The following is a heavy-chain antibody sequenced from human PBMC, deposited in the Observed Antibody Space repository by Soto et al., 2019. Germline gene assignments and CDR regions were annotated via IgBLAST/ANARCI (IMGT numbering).Heavy chain of an antibody. CDR3: VTMVRGVTPDYYYYYYMDV. V-gene: IGHV3-7*01. J-gene: IGHJ6*03. Sequence: HPGGSLRLSCAASGFTFSSYWMSWVRQAPGKGLEWVANIKQDGSEKYYVDSVKGRFTISRDNAKNSLYLQMYSLRAEDTAVYYCVTMVRGVTPDYYYYYYMDVWGKGTTVTVSS. D-gene: IGHD3-10*01. CDR1: GFTFSSYW. CDR2: IKQDGSEK.